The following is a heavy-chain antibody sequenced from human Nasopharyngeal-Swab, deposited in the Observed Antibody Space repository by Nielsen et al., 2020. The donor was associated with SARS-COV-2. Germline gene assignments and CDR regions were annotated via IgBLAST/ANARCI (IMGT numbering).Heavy chain of an antibody. Sequence: WIRQPPGKGLESIGHMYSSGRTNYNPSLKSRVTMSLDTSRNQFSLRLNSVTAADTAVYFCARSRGNFYDYGMDVWGQGTTATVSS. CDR3: ARSRGNFYDYGMDV. V-gene: IGHV4-28*01. D-gene: IGHD3-10*01. J-gene: IGHJ6*02. CDR2: MYSSGRT.